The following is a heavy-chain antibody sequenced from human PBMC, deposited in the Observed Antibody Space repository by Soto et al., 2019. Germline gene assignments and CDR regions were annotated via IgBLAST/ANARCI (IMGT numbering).Heavy chain of an antibody. D-gene: IGHD2-15*01. V-gene: IGHV1-24*01. Sequence: ASVKVSCKVSRYTLTELSMHWVRQAPGKGLEWMGGFDPEDGETIYAQKFQGRVTMTEDTSTDTAYMELSSLRSEDTAVYYCATDTAYCSGGSCYDYWGQGTLVTVSS. J-gene: IGHJ4*02. CDR2: FDPEDGET. CDR1: RYTLTELS. CDR3: ATDTAYCSGGSCYDY.